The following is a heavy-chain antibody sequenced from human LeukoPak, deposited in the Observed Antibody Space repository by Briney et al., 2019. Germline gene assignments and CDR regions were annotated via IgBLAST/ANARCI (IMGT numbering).Heavy chain of an antibody. J-gene: IGHJ4*02. Sequence: ASVKVSCKPSGYTFRRSGISWVQQAPGRGLKWMGWISPVNGDIHPAHKFQDRVTLTTDTSTSTAYMELRSLSSDDTAVYYCARDPIGGYDPRGFDYWGQGTLVTVSS. CDR3: ARDPIGGYDPRGFDY. CDR1: GYTFRRSG. V-gene: IGHV1-18*01. CDR2: ISPVNGDI. D-gene: IGHD5-12*01.